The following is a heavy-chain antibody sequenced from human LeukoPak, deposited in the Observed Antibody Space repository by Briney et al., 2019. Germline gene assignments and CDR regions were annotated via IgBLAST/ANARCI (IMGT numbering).Heavy chain of an antibody. D-gene: IGHD7-27*01. CDR1: NDSIFKYY. CDR3: AGLSGGTHWGLDS. V-gene: IGHV4-59*01. J-gene: IGHJ4*02. CDR2: IYYSGST. Sequence: PSETLSLTCTVSNDSIFKYYWSWIRQPPGKGLEYIGYIYYSGSTNYNSALKSRVTISINTSKNQFSLKLNSVTAADTAVYYCAGLSGGTHWGLDSWGQGTLVTVSS.